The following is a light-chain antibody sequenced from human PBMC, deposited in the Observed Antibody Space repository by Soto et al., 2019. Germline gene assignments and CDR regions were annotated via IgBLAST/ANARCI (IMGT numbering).Light chain of an antibody. Sequence: DIQLTQSPSFLSASVRDRVTITCRASQGISSSLVWYQQEPGKVPKLLIYAATTLQSGVPSRFSGSGSGTEFTLTISSLQPEDFATYYCQQHDSIPFTFGQGTRRRL. J-gene: IGKJ5*01. CDR2: AAT. V-gene: IGKV1-9*01. CDR1: QGISSS. CDR3: QQHDSIPFT.